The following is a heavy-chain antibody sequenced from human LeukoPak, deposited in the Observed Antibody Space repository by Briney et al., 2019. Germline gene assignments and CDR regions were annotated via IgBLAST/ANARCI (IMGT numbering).Heavy chain of an antibody. CDR2: IYYSGST. V-gene: IGHV4-39*07. CDR1: GGSISSSSYY. D-gene: IGHD5-12*01. Sequence: SETLSLTCTVSGGSISSSSYYWGWIRQPPGKGLEWIGSIYYSGSTYYNPSLKSRVTISVDTSKNQFSLKLSSVTAADTAVYYCARVYRRGYDYWGQGTLVTVSS. CDR3: ARVYRRGYDY. J-gene: IGHJ4*02.